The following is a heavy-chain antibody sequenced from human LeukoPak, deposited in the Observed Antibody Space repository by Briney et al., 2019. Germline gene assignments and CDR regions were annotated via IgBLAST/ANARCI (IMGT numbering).Heavy chain of an antibody. D-gene: IGHD2-8*02. CDR3: AKLVGSAATSYD. Sequence: GASVNVSCKASGYTFTDYYIHWVRQAPGQALEWVGRISPNGGGTIYAQNFRGRVTVTRDTSITTVYMELNRLTSDDTAVYFCAKLVGSAATSYDWGQGTLVTVSS. V-gene: IGHV1-2*06. CDR1: GYTFTDYY. J-gene: IGHJ4*02. CDR2: ISPNGGGT.